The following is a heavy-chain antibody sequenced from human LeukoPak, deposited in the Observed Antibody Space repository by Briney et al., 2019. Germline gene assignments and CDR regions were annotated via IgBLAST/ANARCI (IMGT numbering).Heavy chain of an antibody. J-gene: IGHJ6*03. CDR1: GGTFSSYA. D-gene: IGHD6-13*01. CDR3: ARPYSPARWGLAAADYYYMDV. Sequence: ASVKVSCKASGGTFSSYAISWVRQAPGQGLEWMGWINPNSGGTNYAQNFQGRVTMTRDTSISTAYMELSRLASDDTAVYYCARPYSPARWGLAAADYYYMDVWGKGTTVTVSS. V-gene: IGHV1-2*02. CDR2: INPNSGGT.